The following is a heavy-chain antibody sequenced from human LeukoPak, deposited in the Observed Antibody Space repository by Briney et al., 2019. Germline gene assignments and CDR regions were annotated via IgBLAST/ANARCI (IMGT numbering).Heavy chain of an antibody. J-gene: IGHJ4*02. D-gene: IGHD4-17*01. V-gene: IGHV4-61*09. CDR3: ATTTVTTSAGFDY. Sequence: SETLSLTCTVSGGSISSGNNHWRWLRQPAGKGLEWIGHIYTSGSTNYNPSLKSRVTISVDTSKTQFSLKLSSVTAADTAVYYCATTTVTTSAGFDYWGQGTLVTVSS. CDR1: GGSISSGNNH. CDR2: IYTSGST.